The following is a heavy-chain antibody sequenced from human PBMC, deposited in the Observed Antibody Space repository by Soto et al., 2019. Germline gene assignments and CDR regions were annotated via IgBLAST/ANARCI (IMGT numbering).Heavy chain of an antibody. J-gene: IGHJ5*02. V-gene: IGHV1-18*01. D-gene: IGHD5-12*01. CDR2: ISTYSGDT. CDR3: ARHHGPTTSENWFDP. CDR1: GYTFFTYD. Sequence: QVHLVQSGVGVKTPGASVKVSCQASGYTFFTYDISWVRQATGQGLEWMGWISTYSGDTKYAQKFQDRVTMTTDTSTTTAYLELRSLRSVDTAVYYCARHHGPTTSENWFDPWGQGTLVTVSS.